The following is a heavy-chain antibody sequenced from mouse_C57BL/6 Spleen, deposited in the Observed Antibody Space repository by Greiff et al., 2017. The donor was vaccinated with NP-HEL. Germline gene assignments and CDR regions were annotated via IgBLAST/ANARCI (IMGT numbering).Heavy chain of an antibody. CDR2: IDPEDGDT. D-gene: IGHD2-2*01. CDR3: ASGGYDGFAY. J-gene: IGHJ3*01. V-gene: IGHV14-1*01. Sequence: EVQLQQSGAELVRPGASVKLSCTASGFNIKDYYMHWVKQRPEQGLEWIGRIDPEDGDTEYAPKFQGKATMTADTSSNTAYLQLSSLTSEDTAVYYCASGGYDGFAYWGQGTLVTVSA. CDR1: GFNIKDYY.